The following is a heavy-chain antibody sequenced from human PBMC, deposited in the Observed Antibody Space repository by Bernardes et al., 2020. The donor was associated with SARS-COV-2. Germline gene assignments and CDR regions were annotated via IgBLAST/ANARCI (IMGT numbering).Heavy chain of an antibody. D-gene: IGHD1-26*01. V-gene: IGHV3-53*01. J-gene: IGHJ4*02. CDR1: GFTVSSKY. Sequence: GGSLRLSCAASGFTVSSKYMSWVRQAPGKGLECVSLIYSGGYTYYADSVKGRFTFSRDNSKNTLYLQMNSLRADDTAVYYCARGGGGSYSFDYWGQGTLVTVSS. CDR3: ARGGGGSYSFDY. CDR2: IYSGGYT.